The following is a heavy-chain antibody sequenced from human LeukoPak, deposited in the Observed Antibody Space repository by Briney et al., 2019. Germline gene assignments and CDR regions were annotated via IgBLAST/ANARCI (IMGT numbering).Heavy chain of an antibody. V-gene: IGHV3-48*02. J-gene: IGHJ4*02. CDR3: VRDNDWAFHY. D-gene: IGHD3-9*01. CDR2: INHNGEMI. Sequence: GGSLRLSCAASGFTFSDYVMSWVRQAPGKGLERVSYINHNGEMIYYADSVKGRFTISRDTAKKTLYLQMNSLRDDDTALYCCVRDNDWAFHYWGQGTLVTVSS. CDR1: GFTFSDYV.